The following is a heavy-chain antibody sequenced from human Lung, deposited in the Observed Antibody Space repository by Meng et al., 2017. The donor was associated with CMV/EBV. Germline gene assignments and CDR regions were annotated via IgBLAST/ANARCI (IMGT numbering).Heavy chain of an antibody. CDR2: IKEDGSEK. Sequence: GGSXRLSCAASRFTFGTYWMTWVRPAPGKGLEWVATIKEDGSEKYYVDSVKGRFAISRDNAQNSLYLQMDSLRAEDTAVYYCARGRFAFDFWGQGTLVTVSS. J-gene: IGHJ4*02. D-gene: IGHD3-16*01. CDR3: ARGRFAFDF. CDR1: RFTFGTYW. V-gene: IGHV3-7*01.